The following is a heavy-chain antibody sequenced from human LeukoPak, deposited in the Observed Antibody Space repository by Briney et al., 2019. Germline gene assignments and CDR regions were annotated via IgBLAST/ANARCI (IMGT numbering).Heavy chain of an antibody. CDR2: INPSGGST. D-gene: IGHD2-2*01. V-gene: IGHV1-46*01. CDR3: ARGGLVVVPAAMYYWFDP. Sequence: ASVKVSCKASGYTFTSYYMHWVRQAPGQGLEWTGIINPSGGSTSYAQKFQGRVTMTRDTSTSTVYMELSSLRSEDTDVYYCARGGLVVVPAAMYYWFDPWGQGTLVTVSS. CDR1: GYTFTSYY. J-gene: IGHJ5*02.